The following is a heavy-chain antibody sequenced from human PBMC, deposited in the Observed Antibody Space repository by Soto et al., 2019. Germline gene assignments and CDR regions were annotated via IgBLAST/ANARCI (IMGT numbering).Heavy chain of an antibody. V-gene: IGHV3-7*01. CDR3: ARIAASGRGWDV. D-gene: IGHD6-13*01. CDR2: IKQDGSEE. Sequence: EVQLVESGGGLVQTGGSLRLSCVDSGFTFSSYWMSWVRQAPVKGLEWVGNIKQDGSEENYVDSVKGRFTISRDNAKNSMYLQMNSLRVEYTAVYYCARIAASGRGWDVWGQGTTVVVSS. J-gene: IGHJ6*02. CDR1: GFTFSSYW.